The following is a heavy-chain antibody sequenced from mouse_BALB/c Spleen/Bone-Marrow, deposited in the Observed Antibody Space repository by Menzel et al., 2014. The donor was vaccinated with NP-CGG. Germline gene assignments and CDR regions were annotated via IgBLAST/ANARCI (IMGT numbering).Heavy chain of an antibody. V-gene: IGHV1-54*01. D-gene: IGHD3-2*01. CDR2: INPGSGGT. Sequence: QVQLKESGAELVRPGTSVKVSCKASGYVFTNHLIGWIKQRPGQGLEWIGVINPGSGGTNYNEKFKGKATLTADRSSSTAYMQLTSLTSDDSAVYFCARDSSGYAWFAYWGQGTLVTVST. J-gene: IGHJ3*01. CDR3: ARDSSGYAWFAY. CDR1: GYVFTNHL.